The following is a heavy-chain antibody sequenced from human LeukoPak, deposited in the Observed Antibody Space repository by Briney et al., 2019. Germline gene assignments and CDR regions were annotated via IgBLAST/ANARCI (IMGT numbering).Heavy chain of an antibody. D-gene: IGHD1-14*01. CDR2: IYYSGST. J-gene: IGHJ3*02. CDR3: ARGRILGAFDI. CDR1: GGSISSSSYY. V-gene: IGHV4-39*07. Sequence: SETLSLTCTVSGGSISSSSYYWGWIRQPPGKGLEWIGSIYYSGSTYYNPSLKSRVTISVDTSKNQFSLKLSSVTAADTAVYYCARGRILGAFDIWGQGTMVTVSS.